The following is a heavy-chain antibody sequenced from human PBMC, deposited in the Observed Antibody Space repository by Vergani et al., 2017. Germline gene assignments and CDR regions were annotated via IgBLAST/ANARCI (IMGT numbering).Heavy chain of an antibody. V-gene: IGHV3-7*03. Sequence: EVQLVESGGGLVQPGGSLRLSCAASGFTFSSYWMSWVRQAPGKGLEWVANIKQDGSEKYYVDSVKGRFTISRDNAKNSLYLQMNSLRAEDTAVYYCANLDPSWYSSSWYRNNWFDPWGQGTLVTVSS. J-gene: IGHJ5*02. CDR1: GFTFSSYW. D-gene: IGHD6-13*01. CDR2: IKQDGSEK. CDR3: ANLDPSWYSSSWYRNNWFDP.